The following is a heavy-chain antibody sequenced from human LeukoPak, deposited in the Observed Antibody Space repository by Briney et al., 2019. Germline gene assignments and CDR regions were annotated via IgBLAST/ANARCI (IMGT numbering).Heavy chain of an antibody. Sequence: GESLKISCKGSGYSFTSYWIGWVRQMPGKGLEWMGIIYPNDFDTKYSPSFQGQVTNSADKSISTAYLQWSSLKASDTAMYYCARPFTYGTSAGFDYWGQGTLVTVSS. CDR2: IYPNDFDT. J-gene: IGHJ4*02. V-gene: IGHV5-51*01. D-gene: IGHD2/OR15-2a*01. CDR3: ARPFTYGTSAGFDY. CDR1: GYSFTSYW.